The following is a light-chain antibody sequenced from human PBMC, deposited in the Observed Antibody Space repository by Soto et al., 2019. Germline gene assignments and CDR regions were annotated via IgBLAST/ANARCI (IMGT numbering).Light chain of an antibody. CDR3: RSYTYSSPVV. CDR1: SSDVGGYNY. V-gene: IGLV2-14*01. J-gene: IGLJ2*01. Sequence: QSALTQPASVSGSPGQSITISCTGTSSDVGGYNYVSWYQQHPGKAPKLMIYDVSNRPSGVSNRFSGSKSGNTASLTISGIQAEDEADYYCRSYTYSSPVVFGGGTKLTVL. CDR2: DVS.